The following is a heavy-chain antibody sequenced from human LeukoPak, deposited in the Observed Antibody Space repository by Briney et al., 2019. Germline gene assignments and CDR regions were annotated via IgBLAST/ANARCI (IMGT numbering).Heavy chain of an antibody. V-gene: IGHV3-30*04. Sequence: GGSLRLSCAASEFTFKNFPMHWVRQAPGKGLDWEAVISYDGKIQYYANSVKGRFTISRDNSKNTLYLQMNSLRSEDTAVYYCARLSGSYYEADYWSQGTLVTVSS. CDR1: EFTFKNFP. CDR3: ARLSGSYYEADY. CDR2: ISYDGKIQ. D-gene: IGHD1-26*01. J-gene: IGHJ4*02.